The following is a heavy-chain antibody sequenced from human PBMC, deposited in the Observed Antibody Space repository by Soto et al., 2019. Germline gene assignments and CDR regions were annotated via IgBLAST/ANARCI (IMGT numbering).Heavy chain of an antibody. Sequence: QVQLVESGGGVVQPGRSLRLSCAASGFTFSSYGMHWVRQAPGKGLEWVAVIWYDGSNKYYADSVKGRFTISRDNSKNTLYLQMNSLRAEDTAVYYCARPGEARRVPRNWFDPWGQGTLVTVSS. CDR3: ARPGEARRVPRNWFDP. V-gene: IGHV3-33*01. J-gene: IGHJ5*02. CDR2: IWYDGSNK. CDR1: GFTFSSYG. D-gene: IGHD2-2*01.